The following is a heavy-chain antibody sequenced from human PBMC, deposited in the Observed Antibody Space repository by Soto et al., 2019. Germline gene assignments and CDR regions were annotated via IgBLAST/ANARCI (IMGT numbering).Heavy chain of an antibody. CDR3: ARTPETRYCLDP. J-gene: IGHJ5*02. V-gene: IGHV4-59*02. Sequence: QVQLQQSGTVLVRPSETLSLSCSVSGASVSSYYWSWVRQPPGKGLEWIGYIYYIGSYNYNPSLKSPVTISVDTSKNQFSLKLTSVTAADTAVYYCARTPETRYCLDPWGQGTLVTVSS. CDR2: IYYIGSY. CDR1: GASVSSYY. D-gene: IGHD1-7*01.